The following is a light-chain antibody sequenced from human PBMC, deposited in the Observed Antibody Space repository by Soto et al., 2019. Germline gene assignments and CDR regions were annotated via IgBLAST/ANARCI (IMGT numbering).Light chain of an antibody. CDR3: HQRRTWPHT. J-gene: IGKJ2*01. V-gene: IGKV3-11*01. Sequence: EIVLTQSPDTLSLSPGERATLSCRASQDINSFLGWYQQKPGQAPTLVIYGASNRATGIPARFSGSGVGTDFTPTITSLEPGDSAIYYCHQRRTWPHTFGQGTKLEIK. CDR1: QDINSF. CDR2: GAS.